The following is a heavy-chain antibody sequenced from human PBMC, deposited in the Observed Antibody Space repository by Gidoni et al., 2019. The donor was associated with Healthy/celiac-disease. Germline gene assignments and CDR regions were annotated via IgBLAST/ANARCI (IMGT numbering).Heavy chain of an antibody. Sequence: HVQLQQSGPGLVTPSPTPSLTCALPGDRVPSNSAAWNWIRQSPSRGLEWLGRTYYRSKWYNDYAVSVKSRITINPDTSKNQFSLQLNSVTPEDTAVYYCARVSGSGWYVDYWGQGTLVTVSS. V-gene: IGHV6-1*01. CDR1: GDRVPSNSAA. J-gene: IGHJ4*02. CDR2: TYYRSKWYN. CDR3: ARVSGSGWYVDY. D-gene: IGHD6-19*01.